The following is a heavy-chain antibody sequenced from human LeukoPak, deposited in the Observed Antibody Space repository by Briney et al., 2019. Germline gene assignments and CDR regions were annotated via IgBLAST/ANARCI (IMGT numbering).Heavy chain of an antibody. D-gene: IGHD3-10*01. CDR1: GFTFSSYS. CDR3: ARGSGNSFDY. J-gene: IGHJ4*02. V-gene: IGHV3-48*02. CDR2: ISSSSSAM. Sequence: SGGSLRLSCAASGFTFSSYSMSWVRQAPGKGLEWVSYISSSSSAMYHADSMKGRFTISRDNAKNSLYLQMNNLRDEDTAVYYCARGSGNSFDYWGQGALVTVSS.